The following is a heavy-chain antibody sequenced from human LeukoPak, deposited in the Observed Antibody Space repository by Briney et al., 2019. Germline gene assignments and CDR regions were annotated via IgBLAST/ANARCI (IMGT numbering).Heavy chain of an antibody. CDR3: AKDWGISRQLVDPY. D-gene: IGHD3-16*01. J-gene: IGHJ4*02. CDR1: GFTFSTYG. CDR2: ISYDGSNT. Sequence: GGPLRLSCATPGFTFSTYGMHWVRRAPGKGLEWVTLISYDGSNTLYANSVKGRFAISRDNSKNTLYLQMNSLRAEDTAVYYCAKDWGISRQLVDPYWGQGTLVTVSS. V-gene: IGHV3-30*18.